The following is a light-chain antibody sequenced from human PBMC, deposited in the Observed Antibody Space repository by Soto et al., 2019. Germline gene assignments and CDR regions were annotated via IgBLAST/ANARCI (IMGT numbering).Light chain of an antibody. J-gene: IGLJ1*01. V-gene: IGLV1-44*01. CDR2: TNS. CDR1: SSNIGSNT. CDR3: AAWDDSLNGLV. Sequence: QSVLTQPPSASGTPGQRVTISCSGSSSNIGSNTVKWYQHLPGTAPKLPIYTNSQRPSGVPDRFSGSKSGTSASLAISGLQSEDEADYYCAAWDDSLNGLVFGTGTKVTVL.